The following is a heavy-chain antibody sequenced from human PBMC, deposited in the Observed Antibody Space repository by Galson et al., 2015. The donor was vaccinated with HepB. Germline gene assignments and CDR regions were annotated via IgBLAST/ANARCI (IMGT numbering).Heavy chain of an antibody. D-gene: IGHD1-1*01. Sequence: SLRLSCAASGFTFSSYAMHWVRQAPGKGLEWVAVISYDGSNKYYADSVKGRFTISRDNSKNTLYLQMNSLRAEDTAVYYCAREGRGYNWGPFDYWGQGTLVTVSS. V-gene: IGHV3-30-3*01. CDR3: AREGRGYNWGPFDY. CDR2: ISYDGSNK. CDR1: GFTFSSYA. J-gene: IGHJ4*02.